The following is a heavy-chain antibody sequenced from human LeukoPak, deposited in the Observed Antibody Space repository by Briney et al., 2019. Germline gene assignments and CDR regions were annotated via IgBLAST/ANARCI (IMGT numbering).Heavy chain of an antibody. CDR3: ARSYSSGSYYSPFDP. V-gene: IGHV4-59*01. D-gene: IGHD3-10*01. Sequence: TSETLSLTCTVSGGSISSFYWSWIRQPPGKGLEWIGYIYYKGNTNYSPSLTSRVTISLDTSKNQFSLKLSPLTAADTAVYYCARSYSSGSYYSPFDPWGQRTLVTVSS. CDR1: GGSISSFY. J-gene: IGHJ5*02. CDR2: IYYKGNT.